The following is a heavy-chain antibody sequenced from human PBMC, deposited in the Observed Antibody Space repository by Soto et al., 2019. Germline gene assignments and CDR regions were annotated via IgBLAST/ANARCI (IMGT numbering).Heavy chain of an antibody. CDR2: IYYSGST. J-gene: IGHJ6*02. Sequence: SLTCTVSGGSISSFYWSWIRQPPGKGLEWIGYIYYSGSTNYNPSLKSRVTISVDTSKNQFSLKLSSVTAADTAVYYCARDYYGEPYYGMDVWGQGTTVTVSS. CDR1: GGSISSFY. CDR3: ARDYYGEPYYGMDV. V-gene: IGHV4-59*01. D-gene: IGHD4-17*01.